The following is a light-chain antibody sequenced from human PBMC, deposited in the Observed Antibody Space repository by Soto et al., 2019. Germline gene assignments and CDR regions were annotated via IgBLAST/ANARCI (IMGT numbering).Light chain of an antibody. V-gene: IGKV1-39*01. CDR2: AVS. J-gene: IGKJ3*01. CDR1: QTVSNS. CDR3: QQSYSTPQFT. Sequence: DIQVTQSPSSLYASVGDTVTITCRASQTVSNSLNWYQQKPGKAPKLLIYAVSRLQSGVPSRFSGSGSGTDFTLTISSLQPEDFSTYYCQQSYSTPQFTFGPGTKVDIK.